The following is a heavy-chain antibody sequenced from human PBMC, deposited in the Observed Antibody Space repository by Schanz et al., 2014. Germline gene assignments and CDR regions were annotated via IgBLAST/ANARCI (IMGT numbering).Heavy chain of an antibody. CDR1: GYTFTSDS. CDR2: INPSVRGT. Sequence: QVQLVQSGAEVKKPGASVKVSCKASGYTFTSDSMHWVRQAPGQGLEWMGMINPSVRGTHFAREFQCRVTVTSDTSTSTVYMELSGLRSEDTAVYYCAGAFDSSGYYFDYWGQGTLVTVTS. CDR3: AGAFDSSGYYFDY. J-gene: IGHJ4*02. D-gene: IGHD3-22*01. V-gene: IGHV1-46*03.